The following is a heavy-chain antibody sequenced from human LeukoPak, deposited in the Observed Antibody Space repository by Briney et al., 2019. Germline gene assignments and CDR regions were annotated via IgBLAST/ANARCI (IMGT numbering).Heavy chain of an antibody. CDR2: INHSGST. CDR3: ARPRGYSYRHSDY. V-gene: IGHV4-34*01. J-gene: IGHJ4*02. CDR1: GGSFSGYY. Sequence: SETLSLTCAVYGGSFSGYYWSWIRQPPGKGLEWIGEINHSGSTNYNPSLKSRVTISVDTSKNQFSLQLSSVTAADTAVYYCARPRGYSYRHSDYWGQGTLVTVSS. D-gene: IGHD5-18*01.